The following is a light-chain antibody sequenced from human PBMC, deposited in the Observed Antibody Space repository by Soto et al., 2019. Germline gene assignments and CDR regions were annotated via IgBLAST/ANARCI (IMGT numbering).Light chain of an antibody. CDR3: QTWGPGIRV. Sequence: QPVLTQSPSASASLGASVKLTCTLSSGHSNYAIAWHQQQPEKGPRYLMKIDSDGSHSKGDGIPDRFSGSRSGAERYLTISSLQSEDEADYYCQTWGPGIRVFGGGTKLTVL. CDR2: IDSDGSH. J-gene: IGLJ3*02. V-gene: IGLV4-69*01. CDR1: SGHSNYA.